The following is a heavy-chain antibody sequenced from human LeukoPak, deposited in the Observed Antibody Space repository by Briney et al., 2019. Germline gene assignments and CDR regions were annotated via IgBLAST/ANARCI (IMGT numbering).Heavy chain of an antibody. V-gene: IGHV4-34*01. CDR1: GGSFSGYY. CDR3: ARGRAYYYGSGSYRFDP. D-gene: IGHD3-10*01. CDR2: INHSGST. J-gene: IGHJ5*02. Sequence: SETLSLTCAVYGGSFSGYYWSWIRQPPGKGLEWIGEINHSGSTNYNPSLKSRVTISVDTSKNQFSLKLSSVTAADTAVYYCARGRAYYYGSGSYRFDPWGQGTLVTVSS.